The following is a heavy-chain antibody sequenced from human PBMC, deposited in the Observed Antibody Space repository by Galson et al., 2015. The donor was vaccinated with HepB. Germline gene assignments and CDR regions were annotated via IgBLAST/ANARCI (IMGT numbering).Heavy chain of an antibody. V-gene: IGHV3-53*01. CDR1: GFTVSNNY. CDR2: IYSGGST. Sequence: SLRLSCAASGFTVSNNYMSWVRQAPGKGLEWVSVIYSGGSTYYADSVRGRFTISRDNSKNTLYLQMNSLRAEDTAVYYCARGLSETGSHYGMDVWGQGTTVTVSS. CDR3: ARGLSETGSHYGMDV. D-gene: IGHD1-14*01. J-gene: IGHJ6*02.